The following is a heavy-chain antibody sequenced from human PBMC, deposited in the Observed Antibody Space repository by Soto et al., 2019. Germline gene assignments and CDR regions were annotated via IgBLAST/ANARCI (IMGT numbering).Heavy chain of an antibody. CDR1: GYTFTRYG. D-gene: IGHD3-22*01. J-gene: IGHJ4*02. CDR3: ARDRRVPRYYYDSSGSLDY. V-gene: IGHV1-18*01. CDR2: LSAYNGNT. Sequence: ASVKVSCKASGYTFTRYGISWVRQASGQGREWMEWLSAYNGNTNSAQKLQGRVTMTKDTPTSTAYMALRSLRSVDTAVYYFARDRRVPRYYYDSSGSLDYWGQGTLVTVSS.